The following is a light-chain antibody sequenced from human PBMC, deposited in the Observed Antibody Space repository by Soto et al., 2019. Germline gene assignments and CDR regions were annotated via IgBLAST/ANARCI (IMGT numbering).Light chain of an antibody. V-gene: IGKV1-5*01. J-gene: IGKJ4*01. Sequence: DIQMTQSPSTLPASVGDRVTIACRASQSISSRLAWYQQKPGKAPNLLIFDASRLESGAPSRFRGSGSGTEFTLTISSLQPDDFAPYYCQQYNSYPLTFGGGTKVDIK. CDR3: QQYNSYPLT. CDR2: DAS. CDR1: QSISSR.